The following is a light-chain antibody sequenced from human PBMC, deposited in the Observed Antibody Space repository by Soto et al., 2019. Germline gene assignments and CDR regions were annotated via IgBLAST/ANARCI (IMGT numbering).Light chain of an antibody. CDR3: SSYSSSSTLYV. CDR2: DVS. V-gene: IGLV2-14*01. J-gene: IGLJ1*01. CDR1: SSDVGGYNY. Sequence: QSVLTQPASVSESPGQSITVSCTGTSSDVGGYNYVSWYQQHPGKAPKLMIYDVSDRPSGVSNRFSGSKSVNTASLTISGLQAEDEADYYCSSYSSSSTLYVFGTGTKLTVL.